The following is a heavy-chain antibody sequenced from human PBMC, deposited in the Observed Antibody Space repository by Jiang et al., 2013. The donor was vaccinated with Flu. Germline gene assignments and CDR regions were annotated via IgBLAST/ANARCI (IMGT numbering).Heavy chain of an antibody. Sequence: LLKPSETLSLPCTLSGGSISSVNYYWGWIRQPPGKGLEWIGSIYYSGSTDYNPSLKSRVTISVDTSKNQFSLKLSSVTAADTAVYYCARRAVRGVINYWGQGTLVTVSS. J-gene: IGHJ4*02. V-gene: IGHV4-39*01. CDR1: GGSISSVNYY. CDR3: ARRAVRGVINY. D-gene: IGHD3-10*01. CDR2: IYYSGST.